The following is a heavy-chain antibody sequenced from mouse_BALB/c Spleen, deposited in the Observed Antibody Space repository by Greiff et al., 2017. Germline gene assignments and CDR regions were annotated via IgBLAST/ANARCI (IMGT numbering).Heavy chain of an antibody. Sequence: EVKLVESGGGLVQPGGSLRLSCATSGFTFTDYYMSWVRQPPGKALEWLGFIRNKANGYTTEYSASVKGRFTISRDNSQSILYLQMNTLRAEDSATYYCARDYDPYAMDYWGQGTSVTVSS. CDR2: IRNKANGYTT. CDR1: GFTFTDYY. D-gene: IGHD2-3*01. V-gene: IGHV7-3*02. J-gene: IGHJ4*01. CDR3: ARDYDPYAMDY.